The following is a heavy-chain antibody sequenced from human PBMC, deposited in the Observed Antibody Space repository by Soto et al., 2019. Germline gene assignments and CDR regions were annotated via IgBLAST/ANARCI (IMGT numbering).Heavy chain of an antibody. D-gene: IGHD5-18*01. Sequence: PAETLARTCTVSGDSIICIYHWAWIRQPPGMRLEWIASIFHTGTTYYTPSLKSRVTISGDTSKNQFYLRLSSVTAADSAVYYCERDLHTATYPDYWGHGTMVNVSS. V-gene: IGHV4-38-2*02. CDR1: GDSIICIYH. CDR3: ERDLHTATYPDY. J-gene: IGHJ4*01. CDR2: IFHTGTT.